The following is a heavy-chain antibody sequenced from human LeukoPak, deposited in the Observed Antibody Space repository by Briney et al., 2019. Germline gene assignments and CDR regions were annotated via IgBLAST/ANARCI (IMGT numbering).Heavy chain of an antibody. CDR3: ARDRRRLGQLSYFDY. D-gene: IGHD3-16*02. CDR1: RGTFSSYA. CDR2: IIPIFGTP. V-gene: IGHV1-69*13. Sequence: GASVKVSCKTSRGTFSSYAITWVRQAPGQGLEWMGGIIPIFGTPNYAQKFQGRVPITADESTSTAYMELRSLRSDDTAVYYCARDRRRLGQLSYFDYWGQGTLVTVSS. J-gene: IGHJ4*02.